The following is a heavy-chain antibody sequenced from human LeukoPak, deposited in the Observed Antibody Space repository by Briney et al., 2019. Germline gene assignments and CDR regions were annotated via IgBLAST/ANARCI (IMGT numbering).Heavy chain of an antibody. D-gene: IGHD1-1*01. CDR1: GYTFPANY. J-gene: IGHJ4*02. Sequence: EASVKVSCKASGYTFPANYMHWVRQAPGQGLEWMGWINPNSGGSNCAQKFQGRVTMTRETSISTAYMELSRLSSDDTAVYYCARVQVSDDNWGFFDYWGEGTLVTV. V-gene: IGHV1-2*02. CDR2: INPNSGGS. CDR3: ARVQVSDDNWGFFDY.